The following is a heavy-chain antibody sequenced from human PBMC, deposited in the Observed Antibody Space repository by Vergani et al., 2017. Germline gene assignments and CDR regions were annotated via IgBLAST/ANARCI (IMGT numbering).Heavy chain of an antibody. D-gene: IGHD3-16*02. CDR1: GFTFSNAW. V-gene: IGHV3-15*01. Sequence: EVQLVESGGGLVKPGGSLRLSCAASGFTFSNAWMSWVRQAPGKGLEWVGHIKSKTDGGTTDYAAPVKGIFTISRDDSKNTLYLQMNSLKTEDTAVYYCTHSDPDDYVWGSYRYTLDYWGQGTLVTVSS. CDR2: IKSKTDGGTT. J-gene: IGHJ4*02. CDR3: THSDPDDYVWGSYRYTLDY.